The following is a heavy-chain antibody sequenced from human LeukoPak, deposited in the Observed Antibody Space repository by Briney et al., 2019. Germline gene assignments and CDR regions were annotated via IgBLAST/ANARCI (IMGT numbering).Heavy chain of an antibody. CDR2: ISWNSGSI. D-gene: IGHD3-22*01. J-gene: IGHJ4*02. V-gene: IGHV3-9*01. Sequence: PGRSLRLSCAASGFTFDDYAMHWVRQAPGKGLEWVSGISWNSGSIGYADSVKGRFTISRDNAKNSLYLQMNSLRAEDTALYYCAKDRFYDSSLYYFDYWGQGTLVTVSS. CDR3: AKDRFYDSSLYYFDY. CDR1: GFTFDDYA.